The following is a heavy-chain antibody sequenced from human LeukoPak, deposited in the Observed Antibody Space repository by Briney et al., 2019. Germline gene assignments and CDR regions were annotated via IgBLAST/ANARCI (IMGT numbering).Heavy chain of an antibody. D-gene: IGHD3-22*01. CDR3: ARDSRIYYDSSGSHLDY. CDR1: GGSISSYY. V-gene: IGHV4-4*07. CDR2: ICTSGST. Sequence: SETLSLTCTVSGGSISSYYWSWIRQPAGKGLEWIGRICTSGSTNYNPSLKSRVTMSVGTSKNQFSLKLSSVTAADTAVYYCARDSRIYYDSSGSHLDYWGQGTLVTVSS. J-gene: IGHJ4*02.